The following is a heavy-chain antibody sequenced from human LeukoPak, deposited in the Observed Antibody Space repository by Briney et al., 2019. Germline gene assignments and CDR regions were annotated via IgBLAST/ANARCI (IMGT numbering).Heavy chain of an antibody. D-gene: IGHD4-17*01. CDR2: IWYDGSNK. J-gene: IGHJ4*02. V-gene: IGHV3-33*01. CDR1: GFTFSSYG. CDR3: ATGDYAPGY. Sequence: PGRSLRLSCAASGFTFSSYGMHWVRQAPGKGLEWVAVIWYDGSNKYYADSVKGRFTISRDNSKSTLYLQMNSLRAEDTAVYYCATGDYAPGYWGQGTLVTVSS.